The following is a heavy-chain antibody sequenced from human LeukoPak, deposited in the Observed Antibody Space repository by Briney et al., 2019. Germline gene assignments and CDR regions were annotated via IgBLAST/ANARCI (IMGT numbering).Heavy chain of an antibody. J-gene: IGHJ4*02. D-gene: IGHD3-22*01. CDR3: AGGYYDSFGGY. V-gene: IGHV3-23*01. CDR1: GFSFGDYA. CDR2: ITGSGDST. Sequence: GGSLRLSCEASGFSFGDYAMTWVRLAPEKGLEWVSLITGSGDSTYYADSVKGRFTISRDNSKNTVSLQMNSLRAEDTAVYYCAGGYYDSFGGYWGQGTLVTVSS.